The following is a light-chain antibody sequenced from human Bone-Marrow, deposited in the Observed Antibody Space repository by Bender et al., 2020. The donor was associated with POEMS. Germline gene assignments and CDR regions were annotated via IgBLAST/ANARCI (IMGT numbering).Light chain of an antibody. CDR2: DVS. J-gene: IGLJ2*01. Sequence: QSPLTQPASVSASPGQSITISCTGSSSDIGNYKYVSWYQQRPGKAPKLVIYDVSDRPSGVSNRFSGSKSGNTASLTISGLRPEDEADYYCSSYSTSSAPLFGGGTKLTVL. CDR1: SSDIGNYKY. V-gene: IGLV2-14*01. CDR3: SSYSTSSAPL.